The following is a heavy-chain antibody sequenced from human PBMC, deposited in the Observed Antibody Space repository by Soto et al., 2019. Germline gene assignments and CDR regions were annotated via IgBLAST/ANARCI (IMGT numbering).Heavy chain of an antibody. CDR2: SSAYNGNT. CDR1: GYTFTSYG. CDR3: ARDKPFWYFLGENNEGGAFDL. Sequence: QVRLVQSGAEVKKPGASVEVSCKASGYTFTSYGINWVRQAPGQGLEWMGWSSAYNGNTNYAQKLQGRVTMTTATSTSTAYMELRSLSSDDTAVYYCARDKPFWYFLGENNEGGAFDLWGQGTMVTVSS. V-gene: IGHV1-18*01. D-gene: IGHD6-13*01. J-gene: IGHJ3*01.